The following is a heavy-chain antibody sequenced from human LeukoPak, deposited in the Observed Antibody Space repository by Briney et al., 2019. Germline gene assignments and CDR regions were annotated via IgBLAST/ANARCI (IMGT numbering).Heavy chain of an antibody. CDR3: YYYDSIGFYPQTKIDY. Sequence: GGSLTLSCAGSGFSFSTYSMNWVRQAPGKGLEWVSGITGSGANTYYADSVKGRFTISRDNSKNTLYLRMNSLRAEDTAVYYCYYYDSIGFYPQTKIDYWGQGTLVTVSS. D-gene: IGHD3-22*01. CDR1: GFSFSTYS. J-gene: IGHJ4*02. CDR2: ITGSGANT. V-gene: IGHV3-23*01.